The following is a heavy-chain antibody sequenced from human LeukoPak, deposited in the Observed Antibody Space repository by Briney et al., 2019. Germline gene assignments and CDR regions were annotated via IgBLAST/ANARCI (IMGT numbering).Heavy chain of an antibody. D-gene: IGHD6-13*01. V-gene: IGHV1-8*01. CDR2: MNPNSGNT. J-gene: IGHJ4*02. Sequence: ASVKVSCKASGYTFTSYDINWVRQATGQGLEWMGWMNPNSGNTGYAQKFQGRVTMTRNTSISTAYMELSSLRSEDTAVYYCAREFKGLIAARGAGFDYWGQGTLVTVSS. CDR1: GYTFTSYD. CDR3: AREFKGLIAARGAGFDY.